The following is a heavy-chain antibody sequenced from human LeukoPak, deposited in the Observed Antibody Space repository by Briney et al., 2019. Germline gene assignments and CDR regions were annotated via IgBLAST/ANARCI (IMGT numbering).Heavy chain of an antibody. V-gene: IGHV3-53*01. CDR3: ASGLPPGIIDY. CDR1: GFTVSSNY. Sequence: GGSLRLSCAASGFTVSSNYMTWVRQAPGKGLEWVSVIYSGGSTYYADSVKGRFTIPRDDSKNTLYLQMNSLRAEDTAVYYCASGLPPGIIDYWGQGTLVTVSS. D-gene: IGHD1-14*01. J-gene: IGHJ4*02. CDR2: IYSGGST.